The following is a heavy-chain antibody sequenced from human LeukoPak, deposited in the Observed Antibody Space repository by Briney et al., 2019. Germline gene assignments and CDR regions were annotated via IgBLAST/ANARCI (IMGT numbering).Heavy chain of an antibody. CDR1: GGSISGYS. CDR3: ARASGLYYFDY. D-gene: IGHD3-3*01. J-gene: IGHJ4*02. CDR2: IYHSGST. V-gene: IGHV4-30-2*01. Sequence: SETLSLTCTVSGGSISGYSWSWIRQPPGKGLEWIGYIYHSGSTYYNPSLKSRVTISVDRSKNQFSLKLSSVTAADTAVYYCARASGLYYFDYWGQGTLVTVSS.